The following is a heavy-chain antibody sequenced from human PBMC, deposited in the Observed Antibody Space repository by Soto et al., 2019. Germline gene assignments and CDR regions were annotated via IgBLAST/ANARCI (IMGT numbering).Heavy chain of an antibody. Sequence: GGSLRLSCAASGFTFSSYWMSWVRQAPGKGLEWVANIKQDGSEKYYVDSVKGRFTISRDNAKNSLYLQMNSLRAEDTAVYYCARSGNILRFLEWLSEGRPNWFDPWGQGTLVTVSS. J-gene: IGHJ5*02. D-gene: IGHD3-3*01. CDR2: IKQDGSEK. CDR3: ARSGNILRFLEWLSEGRPNWFDP. V-gene: IGHV3-7*01. CDR1: GFTFSSYW.